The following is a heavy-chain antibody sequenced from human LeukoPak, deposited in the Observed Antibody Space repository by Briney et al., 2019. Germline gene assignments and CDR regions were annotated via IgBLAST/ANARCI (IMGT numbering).Heavy chain of an antibody. D-gene: IGHD4-23*01. Sequence: SETLSLTCTVSGGSISSSSYYWGWIRQPPGKGLEWIGSVYYRGSTYYNPSLKSRVTISIDTSKNQFSLNLSSVTAADTAVYYCVRGGTAVIAPYAFDIWGQGTMVTVSS. CDR1: GGSISSSSYY. J-gene: IGHJ3*02. CDR2: VYYRGST. V-gene: IGHV4-39*01. CDR3: VRGGTAVIAPYAFDI.